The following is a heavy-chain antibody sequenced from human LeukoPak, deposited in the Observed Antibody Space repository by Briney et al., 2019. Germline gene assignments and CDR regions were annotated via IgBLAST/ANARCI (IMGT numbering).Heavy chain of an antibody. Sequence: GGSLRLPCAASGFTFSTYVMSWVRQAPGKGLEWVSIIGASGTSTYYADSVKGRFTISRDNSKNTLYLQMNSLRAEDTAVYYCAKDASGYSSSWYDYFDYWGQGTLVTVSS. CDR1: GFTFSTYV. CDR2: IGASGTST. D-gene: IGHD6-13*01. CDR3: AKDASGYSSSWYDYFDY. J-gene: IGHJ4*02. V-gene: IGHV3-23*01.